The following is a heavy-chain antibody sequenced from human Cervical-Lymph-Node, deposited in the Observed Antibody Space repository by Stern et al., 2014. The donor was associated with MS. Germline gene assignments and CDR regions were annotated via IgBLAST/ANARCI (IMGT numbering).Heavy chain of an antibody. CDR3: AKDRKTYYYGSGSYYNSYYFDY. J-gene: IGHJ4*02. V-gene: IGHV3-30*18. CDR2: ILSDGSNK. CDR1: GFTFTTYG. Sequence: VQLLESGGGVVQPGRSLRLSCVASGFTFTTYGMHWVRQAPGKGLEWVAGILSDGSNKYYADSVKGRFTISRDNSKNTLYLQMSSLRAEDTAVYYCAKDRKTYYYGSGSYYNSYYFDYWGQGTLVTVSS. D-gene: IGHD3-10*01.